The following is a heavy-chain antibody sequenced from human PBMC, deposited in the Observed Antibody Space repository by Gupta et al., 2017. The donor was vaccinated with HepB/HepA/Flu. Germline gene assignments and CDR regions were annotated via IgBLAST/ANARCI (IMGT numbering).Heavy chain of an antibody. J-gene: IGHJ4*02. CDR3: TADTYYYGSGSYDY. CDR2: IKSKTDGGTT. V-gene: IGHV3-15*01. CDR1: GFTLRNAW. D-gene: IGHD3-10*01. Sequence: EVQLVESGGGVVKPGGSLRLSWAASGFTLRNAWMSWVRQAPGKGLEWVGRIKSKTDGGTTDYAAPVKGRFTISRDDSKNTLYLQMNSLKTEDTAVYYCTADTYYYGSGSYDYWGQGTLVTVSS.